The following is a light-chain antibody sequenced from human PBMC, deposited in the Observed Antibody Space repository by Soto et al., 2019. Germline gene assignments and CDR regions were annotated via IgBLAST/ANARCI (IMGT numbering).Light chain of an antibody. CDR2: GAS. J-gene: IGKJ5*01. CDR1: QSVSSSY. Sequence: EIVLTQSPRTLSLSPGERATLSCRASQSVSSSYLAWYQQKPGQAPRLLIYGASSRATGIPDRFSGSGSATDFTLTISSLEPEDFAVYYCQQRSNWPSITFGQGTRLEIK. CDR3: QQRSNWPSIT. V-gene: IGKV3D-20*02.